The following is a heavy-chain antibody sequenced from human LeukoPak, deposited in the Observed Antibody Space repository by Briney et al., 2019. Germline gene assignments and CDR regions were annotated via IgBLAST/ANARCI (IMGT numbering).Heavy chain of an antibody. CDR1: GYTFTGYY. J-gene: IGHJ4*02. D-gene: IGHD4-17*01. Sequence: ASVKVSCKASGYTFTGYYMHWVRQAPGQGLEWMGWINPNSGGTNYAQKFQGRVTMTRDTSISTAYMELSRLRSDDTAVYYCARTRGCGDFYFDYWGQGTLVTVSS. CDR3: ARTRGCGDFYFDY. V-gene: IGHV1-2*02. CDR2: INPNSGGT.